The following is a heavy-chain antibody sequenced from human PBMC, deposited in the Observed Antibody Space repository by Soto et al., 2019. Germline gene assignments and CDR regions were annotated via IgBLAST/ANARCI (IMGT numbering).Heavy chain of an antibody. CDR1: GFTFSDYY. CDR2: ISSSGSTI. D-gene: IGHD3-3*01. J-gene: IGHJ4*02. V-gene: IGHV3-11*01. Sequence: GGSLRLSCAASGFTFSDYYMSWIRQAPGKGLEWVSYISSSGSTIYYADSVKGRFTISRDNAKNSLYLQMNSLRAEDTAVYYCARDPTPDYDFWSGYIDYWGQGTLVTVSS. CDR3: ARDPTPDYDFWSGYIDY.